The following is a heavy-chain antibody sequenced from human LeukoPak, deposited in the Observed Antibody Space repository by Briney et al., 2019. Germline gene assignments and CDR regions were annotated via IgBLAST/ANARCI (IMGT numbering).Heavy chain of an antibody. CDR1: GGTFSNYA. V-gene: IGHV1-69*13. J-gene: IGHJ6*02. D-gene: IGHD6-13*01. Sequence: SVKVSCKASGGTFSNYAISWMRQAPGQGLEWMGGIIPIFGTANYAQKFQGRVTITADESTSTAYMELSSLRSEDTAVYYCAREGAAAGPTQGGYYYGMDVWGQGTTVTVSS. CDR3: AREGAAAGPTQGGYYYGMDV. CDR2: IIPIFGTA.